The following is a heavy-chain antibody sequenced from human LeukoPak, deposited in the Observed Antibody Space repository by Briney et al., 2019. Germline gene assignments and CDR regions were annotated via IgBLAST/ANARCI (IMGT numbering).Heavy chain of an antibody. D-gene: IGHD2-15*01. J-gene: IGHJ1*01. Sequence: KPSETLSLTCTVSGGSISSYYWSWIRQPPGRGLEWIGEINHSGSTNYNPSLKSRVTISVDTSKNQFSLKLSSVTAADTAVYYCARDMCSGGSCYRSAEYFQHWGQGTLVTVSS. CDR3: ARDMCSGGSCYRSAEYFQH. CDR1: GGSISSYY. V-gene: IGHV4-34*01. CDR2: INHSGST.